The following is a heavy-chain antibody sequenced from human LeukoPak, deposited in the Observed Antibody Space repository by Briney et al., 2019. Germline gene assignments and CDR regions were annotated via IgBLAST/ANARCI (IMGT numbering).Heavy chain of an antibody. CDR3: AKDGPSYDSPPYYYYMDV. J-gene: IGHJ6*03. V-gene: IGHV3-23*01. CDR1: GFTFSDYA. Sequence: PGGSLRVSCSASGFTFSDYAMSWVRQAPGKGLEWVSAISASGASIYYADSVKGRFTISRDNSKNTLCLQMNSLRAEDTAVYYCAKDGPSYDSPPYYYYMDVWGKGTTVTVSS. D-gene: IGHD3-22*01. CDR2: ISASGASI.